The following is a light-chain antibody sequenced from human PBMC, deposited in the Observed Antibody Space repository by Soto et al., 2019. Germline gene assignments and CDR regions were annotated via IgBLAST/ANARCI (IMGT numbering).Light chain of an antibody. J-gene: IGLJ1*01. CDR1: SSDVGGYNY. CDR2: DVS. V-gene: IGLV2-14*01. Sequence: QSALTQPASVSGSPGQSITISCTGTSSDVGGYNYVSWYQQHPGKAPKLMIYDVSNRPSGVSNRFSGSKSGNTASLIISGLQAEDEADYYCSSYTSSDTYVFGTGTKLTVL. CDR3: SSYTSSDTYV.